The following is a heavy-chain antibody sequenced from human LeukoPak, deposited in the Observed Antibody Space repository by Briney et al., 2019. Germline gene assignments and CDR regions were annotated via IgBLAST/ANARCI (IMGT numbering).Heavy chain of an antibody. D-gene: IGHD6-13*01. CDR3: ARSGGQQLAVAAEYFQH. V-gene: IGHV4-39*07. J-gene: IGHJ1*01. Sequence: PSETLSLTCTVSGGSISHSNYYWVWIRQPPGKGLEWIGSIYYNGSTNYNPSLKSRVTISVDTSKNQFSLKLSSVTAADTAVYYCARSGGQQLAVAAEYFQHWGQGTLVTVSS. CDR2: IYYNGST. CDR1: GGSISHSNYY.